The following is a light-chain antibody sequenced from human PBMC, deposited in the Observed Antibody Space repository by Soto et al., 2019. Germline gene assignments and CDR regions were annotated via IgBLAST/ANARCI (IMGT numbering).Light chain of an antibody. V-gene: IGKV1-5*03. J-gene: IGKJ1*01. CDR1: QSISSW. Sequence: DIQMTQSPSTLSASVGDRVTITCRASQSISSWLAWYQQKPGKAPKLLIYKASTLKSGVPSRFSGSGSGTEFTLTISRLEPEDFAVYYCQLYGRSPLKLTFGPGTKVDIK. CDR3: QLYGRSPLKLT. CDR2: KAS.